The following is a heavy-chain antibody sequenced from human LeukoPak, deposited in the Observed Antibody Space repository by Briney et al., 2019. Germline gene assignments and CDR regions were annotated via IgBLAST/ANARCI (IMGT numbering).Heavy chain of an antibody. J-gene: IGHJ4*02. V-gene: IGHV4-39*07. CDR1: GGSISSTSYY. CDR2: IYYSGRT. CDR3: AHDYSNSVVW. Sequence: VKPSETLSLTCTVSGGSISSTSYYWGWIRQPPGKGLEWIGSIYYSGRTYYNPSLKSRVTISVDTSKNQFSLKLNSVTAADTAVYYCAHDYSNSVVWWGQGTLVTVSS. D-gene: IGHD4-11*01.